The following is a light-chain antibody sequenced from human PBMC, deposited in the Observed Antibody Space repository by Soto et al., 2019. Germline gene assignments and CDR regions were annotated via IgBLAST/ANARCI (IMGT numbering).Light chain of an antibody. Sequence: DIVMTQSPLSLPVTPGEPASISCRSSQSLLHSNGYNYLGWYLQKPGQSPQLLIYLGSNRSSGVPDRFPGRGSGTDFTLKISRVEAEDVGVYYCMQALQTPLTFGGGTKVEIK. CDR1: QSLLHSNGYNY. V-gene: IGKV2-28*01. J-gene: IGKJ4*01. CDR2: LGS. CDR3: MQALQTPLT.